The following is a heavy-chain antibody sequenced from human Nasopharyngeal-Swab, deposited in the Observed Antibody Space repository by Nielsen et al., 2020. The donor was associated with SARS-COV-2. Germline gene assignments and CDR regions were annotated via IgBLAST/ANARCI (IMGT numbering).Heavy chain of an antibody. Sequence: ASVKVSCKASGYTFTSYGISWVRQAPGHGLEWMGWISAYNGNTNYAQKLQGRVTMTTDTSTSTAYMELRSLRSDDTAVYYCARGPTYYDFWSGYYRGGMDVWGQGTTVTVSS. V-gene: IGHV1-18*01. CDR1: GYTFTSYG. CDR3: ARGPTYYDFWSGYYRGGMDV. D-gene: IGHD3-3*01. J-gene: IGHJ6*02. CDR2: ISAYNGNT.